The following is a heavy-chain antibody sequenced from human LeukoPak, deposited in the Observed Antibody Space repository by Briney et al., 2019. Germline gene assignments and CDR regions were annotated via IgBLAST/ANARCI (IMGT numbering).Heavy chain of an antibody. Sequence: MRGESLKISCKGSGDTFTTYWIGWVRQLPGKGLEWMGIIYPGDSETRYSPSFQGQVTMSVDKSSSTAYLQWASLKASDTATYFCARLSARLLDHWGQGTRVTVSS. J-gene: IGHJ4*02. V-gene: IGHV5-51*01. CDR1: GDTFTTYW. CDR2: IYPGDSET. CDR3: ARLSARLLDH. D-gene: IGHD3-3*01.